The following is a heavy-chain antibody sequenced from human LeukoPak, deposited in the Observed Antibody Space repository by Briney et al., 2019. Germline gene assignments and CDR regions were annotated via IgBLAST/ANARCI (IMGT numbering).Heavy chain of an antibody. CDR2: IIPIFGTA. D-gene: IGHD3-22*01. CDR1: GGTFSSYA. CDR3: ATVNQAYYDSSGISPPFDY. V-gene: IGHV1-69*05. J-gene: IGHJ4*02. Sequence: APVKVSCKASGGTFSSYAISWVRQAPGQGLEWMGGIIPIFGTANYAQKFQGRVTITTDESTSTAYMELSSLRSEDTAVYYCATVNQAYYDSSGISPPFDYWGQGTLVTVSS.